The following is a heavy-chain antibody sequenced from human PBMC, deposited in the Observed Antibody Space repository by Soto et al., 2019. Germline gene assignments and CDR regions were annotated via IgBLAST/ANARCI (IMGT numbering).Heavy chain of an antibody. CDR3: GRSMVRGVIITSFDY. CDR1: GGSFSGYY. Sequence: PSETLSLTCAVYGGSFSGYYWSWIRQPPGKGLEWIGEINHSGSTNYNPSLKSRVTISVDTSKNQFSLKLSSVTAADTAVYYCGRSMVRGVIITSFDYWGQGTLVTFPS. J-gene: IGHJ4*02. D-gene: IGHD3-10*01. CDR2: INHSGST. V-gene: IGHV4-34*01.